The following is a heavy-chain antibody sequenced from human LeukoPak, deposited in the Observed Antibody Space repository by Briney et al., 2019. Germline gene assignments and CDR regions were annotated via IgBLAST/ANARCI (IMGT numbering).Heavy chain of an antibody. V-gene: IGHV3-23*01. CDR3: AKVQGALLYSYGFSAAFDI. Sequence: GGSLRLSCAASGFTFTNFWMTWVRQAPGKGLEWVSAISGSGGSTYYADSVKGRFTISRDNSKNTLYLQMNSLRAEDTAVYYCAKVQGALLYSYGFSAAFDIWGQGTMVTVSS. CDR1: GFTFTNFW. CDR2: ISGSGGST. D-gene: IGHD5-18*01. J-gene: IGHJ3*02.